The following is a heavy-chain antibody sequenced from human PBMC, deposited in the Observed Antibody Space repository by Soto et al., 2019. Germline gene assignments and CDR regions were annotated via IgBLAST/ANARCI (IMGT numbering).Heavy chain of an antibody. D-gene: IGHD3-9*01. Sequence: QVQLVQSGAEVKKPGASVKVSCKASGYTFTTYAIHWVRQAPGQRLEWMGWINAGNGNTRYSQSFQGRVTITTDTSASTAYMDLSSLTSEDTAVFYCARENDVLTGYSFDYWGQGTLVTVSS. CDR3: ARENDVLTGYSFDY. J-gene: IGHJ4*02. CDR1: GYTFTTYA. CDR2: INAGNGNT. V-gene: IGHV1-3*01.